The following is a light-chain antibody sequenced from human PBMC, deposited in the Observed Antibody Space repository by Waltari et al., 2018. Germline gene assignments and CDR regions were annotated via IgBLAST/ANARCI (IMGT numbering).Light chain of an antibody. V-gene: IGLV2-14*03. CDR1: SRDVGPYKY. CDR2: DVN. Sequence: QSALTQPASVSGSPGQPITIPCTGTSRDVGPYKYFSWYQHRPGTAPQVLIYDVNKRPSGVSNRFSGSKSGNTASLTISGLQAEDEANYSCASYSSISSYVVFGGGTKLTVL. CDR3: ASYSSISSYVV. J-gene: IGLJ2*01.